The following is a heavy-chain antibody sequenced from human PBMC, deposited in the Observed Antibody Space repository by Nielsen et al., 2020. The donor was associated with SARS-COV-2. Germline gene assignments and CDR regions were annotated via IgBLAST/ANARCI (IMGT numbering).Heavy chain of an antibody. D-gene: IGHD2-2*02. V-gene: IGHV1-3*01. CDR3: ARGLPAAIIRHLVPLDY. CDR2: INAGNGNT. Sequence: ASVKVSCKASGYTFTSYAMHWVRQAPGQRLEWMGWINAGNGNTKYSQKFQGRVTITRDTSASTAYMELSSLRSEDTAVYYRARGLPAAIIRHLVPLDYWGQGTLVTVSS. J-gene: IGHJ4*02. CDR1: GYTFTSYA.